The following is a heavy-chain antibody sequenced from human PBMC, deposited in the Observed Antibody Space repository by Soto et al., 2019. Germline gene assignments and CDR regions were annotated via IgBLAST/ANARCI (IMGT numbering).Heavy chain of an antibody. J-gene: IGHJ4*02. CDR3: ARDPKASGGQHWAFNYFDY. V-gene: IGHV3-30-3*01. Sequence: QVQLVESGGGVVQPGRSLRLSCAASGFSFSISPMHWVRQAPGKGPEWVALISYDGTNKFYADSVKGRFTISRDNSKSTLYLQVDSLRPEDAVVYYCARDPKASGGQHWAFNYFDYWGQGTLVTVSS. CDR1: GFSFSISP. D-gene: IGHD7-27*01. CDR2: ISYDGTNK.